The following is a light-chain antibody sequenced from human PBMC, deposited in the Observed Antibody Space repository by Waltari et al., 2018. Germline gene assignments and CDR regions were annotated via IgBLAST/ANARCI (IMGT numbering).Light chain of an antibody. J-gene: IGLJ2*01. Sequence: SYELTQPPSVSVSPGQTASITCSGDKLGDKYACWYQQRQGQSPVLVIYQDNKRHSGIPERFSGSNSGNTATLAISGTQAIDEADYYCQAWVNTTVIFGGGTKLTVL. CDR3: QAWVNTTVI. V-gene: IGLV3-1*01. CDR1: KLGDKY. CDR2: QDN.